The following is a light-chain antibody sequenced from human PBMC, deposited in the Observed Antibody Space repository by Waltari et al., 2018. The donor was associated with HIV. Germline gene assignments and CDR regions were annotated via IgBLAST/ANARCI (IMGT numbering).Light chain of an antibody. V-gene: IGLV2-14*03. Sequence: QSALTQPASVSGSPGQSITISCTGTNSAIGTYNYVSWYQQQSGNAPRLLISEVNNRPSGVFNRFSGSKAGNTASLSISGRQAEDEGKYYCSSYTATKILVFGGGTDVTVL. CDR3: SSYTATKILV. J-gene: IGLJ2*01. CDR2: EVN. CDR1: NSAIGTYNY.